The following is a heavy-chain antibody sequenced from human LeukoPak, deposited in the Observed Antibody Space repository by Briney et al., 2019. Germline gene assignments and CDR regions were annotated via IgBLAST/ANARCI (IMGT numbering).Heavy chain of an antibody. CDR2: INTDGSST. V-gene: IGHV3-74*01. D-gene: IGHD1-26*01. J-gene: IGHJ4*02. Sequence: GGSLRLSCAASGFTFSSYEMNWVRQAPGKGLVWVSRINTDGSSTSYVDSVKGRFTIYRDNAKNTLYLQMNSLRAEDTAVYYCAKDRVGATDYWGQGTLVTVSS. CDR1: GFTFSSYE. CDR3: AKDRVGATDY.